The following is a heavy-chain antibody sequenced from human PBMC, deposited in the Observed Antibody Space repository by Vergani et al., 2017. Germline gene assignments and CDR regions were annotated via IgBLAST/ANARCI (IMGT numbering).Heavy chain of an antibody. J-gene: IGHJ6*02. CDR2: IKQDGSEK. CDR3: AIGVSGYYLYYYYGMDV. Sequence: EVQLVESGGGLVQPGGSLRLSCAASGFTFSSYWMSWVRQAPGKGLEWVANIKQDGSEKYYVDSVKGRFTISRDNAKNSLYLQMNSLRAEDTAVYYCAIGVSGYYLYYYYGMDVWGQGTTVTVSS. V-gene: IGHV3-7*03. CDR1: GFTFSSYW. D-gene: IGHD3-22*01.